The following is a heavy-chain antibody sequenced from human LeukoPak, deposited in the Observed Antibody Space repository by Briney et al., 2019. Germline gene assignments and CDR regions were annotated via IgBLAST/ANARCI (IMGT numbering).Heavy chain of an antibody. J-gene: IGHJ6*04. CDR2: IRQDGSAQ. Sequence: GGSLRLSCAASGFTFSSYSMNWVRQAPGKGLEWVANIRQDGSAQFYADSVKGRFTISRDNAKNSLYLQMNSLRAEDTAVYYCAELGITMIGGVWGKGTTVTISS. CDR1: GFTFSSYS. D-gene: IGHD3-10*02. V-gene: IGHV3-7*01. CDR3: AELGITMIGGV.